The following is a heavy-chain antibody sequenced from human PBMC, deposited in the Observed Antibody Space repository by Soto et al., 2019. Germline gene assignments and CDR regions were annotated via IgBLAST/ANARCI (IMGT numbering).Heavy chain of an antibody. CDR1: GFTFSSYG. V-gene: IGHV3-30*18. CDR2: ISYDGSNK. J-gene: IGHJ6*02. CDR3: AKGTLAHYYYYGMDV. Sequence: QVQLVESGGGVVQPGRSLRLSCAASGFTFSSYGMHWVRQAPGKGLEWVAVISYDGSNKYYADSVKGRFTISRDNSKNTLYLQMNGLRAEDTAVYYCAKGTLAHYYYYGMDVWGQGTTVTVSS.